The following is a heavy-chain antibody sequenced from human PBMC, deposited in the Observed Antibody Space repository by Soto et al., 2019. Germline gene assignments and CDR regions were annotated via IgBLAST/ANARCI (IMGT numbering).Heavy chain of an antibody. D-gene: IGHD6-13*01. J-gene: IGHJ4*02. CDR1: GFSLSTRVVA. V-gene: IGHV2-5*02. Sequence: SGPTLVNPTQTLTLTCTFSGFSLSTRVVAVGWIRQPPGEALEWLALIYWDDDKRYSPSLKSRLTITKDTSKNQVVLTLPNMDPVDTATYYCAHRGGSSLTFDYWGQGPLVTVSS. CDR3: AHRGGSSLTFDY. CDR2: IYWDDDK.